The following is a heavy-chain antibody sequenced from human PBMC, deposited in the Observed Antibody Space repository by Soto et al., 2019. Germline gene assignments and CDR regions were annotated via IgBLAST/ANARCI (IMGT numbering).Heavy chain of an antibody. CDR1: GYTLTELS. J-gene: IGHJ2*01. Sequence: ASVKVSCKVSGYTLTELSMHWARQAPGKGLEWMEGFDPEDGETIYAQKFQGRVTMTEDTSTYTAYMELSSLRSEDTAVYYCATGRSLIVELDLWCRGTLVTVSS. CDR3: ATGRSLIVELDL. D-gene: IGHD3-22*01. V-gene: IGHV1-24*01. CDR2: FDPEDGET.